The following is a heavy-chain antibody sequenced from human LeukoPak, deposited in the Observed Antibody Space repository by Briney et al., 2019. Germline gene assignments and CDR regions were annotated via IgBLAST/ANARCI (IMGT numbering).Heavy chain of an antibody. CDR1: GGSISSYY. CDR2: IYYSGST. V-gene: IGHV4-59*01. CDR3: ARGRFLEWLLGFDY. Sequence: SETLSLTCTLSGGSISSYYWSWLRQPPGKGLEGIGYIYYSGSTNYNPSLKSRVAISVDTSKNQFSLKLSSVTAADTAVYYCARGRFLEWLLGFDYWGQGTLVTVSS. J-gene: IGHJ4*02. D-gene: IGHD3-3*01.